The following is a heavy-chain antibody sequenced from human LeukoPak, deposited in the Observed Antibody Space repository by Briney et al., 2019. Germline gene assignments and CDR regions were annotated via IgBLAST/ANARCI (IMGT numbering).Heavy chain of an antibody. CDR1: GGSISSGGYY. Sequence: SQTLSLTCTVSGGSISSGGYYWSWIRQHPGKGLEWIGYIYYSGSTYYNPSLKSRVTISVDTSKNQFSLKLSSVTAADTAVYYCARDTGGGGSLYYFDYWDQGTLVTVSS. J-gene: IGHJ4*02. V-gene: IGHV4-31*03. CDR3: ARDTGGGGSLYYFDY. D-gene: IGHD3-16*01. CDR2: IYYSGST.